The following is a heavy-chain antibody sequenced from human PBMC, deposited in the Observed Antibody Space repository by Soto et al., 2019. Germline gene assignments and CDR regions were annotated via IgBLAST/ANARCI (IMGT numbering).Heavy chain of an antibody. J-gene: IGHJ3*02. CDR3: ARDTTISAFDI. D-gene: IGHD3-9*01. CDR1: GFTFSTYG. V-gene: IGHV3-33*01. CDR2: IWYDASNK. Sequence: QVQLVESGGGVVQPGRSLRLSCAASGFTFSTYGMHWVRQAPGKGLVWVAIIWYDASNKLYADSVKGRFTISRDNSKNTLYLEMNSLRAEDTAVYYCARDTTISAFDIWGQGTLVTVSS.